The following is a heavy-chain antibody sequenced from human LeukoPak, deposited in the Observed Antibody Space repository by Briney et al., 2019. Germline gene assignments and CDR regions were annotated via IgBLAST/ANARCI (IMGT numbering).Heavy chain of an antibody. J-gene: IGHJ4*02. CDR3: ATYDSSGAYYYFDY. D-gene: IGHD3-22*01. CDR2: ISGSGGST. Sequence: QSGGSLRLSCAASGFTFSSYAMSWVRQAPGKGLEWVSAISGSGGSTYYADSVKGRFTISRDNSKNTLYLQMNSLRAEDTAVYYCATYDSSGAYYYFDYWGQGTLVTVSS. CDR1: GFTFSSYA. V-gene: IGHV3-23*01.